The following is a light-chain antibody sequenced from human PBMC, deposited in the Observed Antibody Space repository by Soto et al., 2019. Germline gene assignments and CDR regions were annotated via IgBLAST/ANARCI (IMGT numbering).Light chain of an antibody. CDR1: SSDVGGYNY. J-gene: IGLJ7*01. V-gene: IGLV2-8*01. Sequence: QSALTQPPSASGSPGQLVTISCTGTSSDVGGYNYVSWYQQHPGKAPKLMIYEVSKRPSGVPDRFSGSKSGNTASLTVSGLQAVDEADYYCSSYAGSNNYVFGTGTQLTVL. CDR3: SSYAGSNNYV. CDR2: EVS.